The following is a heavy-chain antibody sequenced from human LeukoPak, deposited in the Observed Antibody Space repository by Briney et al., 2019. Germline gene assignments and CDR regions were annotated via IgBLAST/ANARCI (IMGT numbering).Heavy chain of an antibody. CDR2: IYYSGST. Sequence: PSETLSLTCTVSGGSMSPYHWGWVRQPPGKGLEWTGYIYYSGSTNYNPSLKSRVTISVDTSKNQFSLKLSSVTAADTAIYYCARAVSGRFDYWGQGTLVTVSS. J-gene: IGHJ4*02. CDR1: GGSMSPYH. V-gene: IGHV4-59*08. D-gene: IGHD6-19*01. CDR3: ARAVSGRFDY.